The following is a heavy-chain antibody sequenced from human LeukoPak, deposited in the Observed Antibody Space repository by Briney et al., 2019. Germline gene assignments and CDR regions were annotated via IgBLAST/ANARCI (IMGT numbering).Heavy chain of an antibody. CDR2: ISSSGSTI. J-gene: IGHJ4*02. D-gene: IGHD6-13*01. CDR1: GFTFSDYY. CDR3: ARGATTYSGSWSYIDY. Sequence: GGSLRLSCAASGFTFSDYYMSWIRQAPGKGLEWVSYISSSGSTIYYADSVKGRFTISRDNAKNTLYLQMNSLRAEDTAVYYCARGATTYSGSWSYIDYWGQGTLVTVSS. V-gene: IGHV3-11*04.